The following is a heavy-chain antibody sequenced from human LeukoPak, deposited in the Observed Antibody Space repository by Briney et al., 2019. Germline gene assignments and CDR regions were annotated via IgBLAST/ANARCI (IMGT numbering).Heavy chain of an antibody. J-gene: IGHJ6*02. CDR1: GYTFTGYY. Sequence: ASVKVSCKASGYTFTGYYMHWVRQAPGQGLEWMGWINPNSGGTNYAQKFQGRVTMTRDMSISTAYMELSRLRSDDTAVYYCARDADIVATIDYYYYGMDVWGQGTTVTVSS. CDR3: ARDADIVATIDYYYYGMDV. D-gene: IGHD5-12*01. CDR2: INPNSGGT. V-gene: IGHV1-2*02.